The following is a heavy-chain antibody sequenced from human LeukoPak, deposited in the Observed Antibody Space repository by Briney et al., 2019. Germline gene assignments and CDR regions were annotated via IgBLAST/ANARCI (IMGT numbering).Heavy chain of an antibody. D-gene: IGHD5-24*01. CDR2: ISGCKGNT. CDR1: GYIFSNYG. J-gene: IGHJ6*02. CDR3: ARDSTMESMDV. Sequence: ASVKVSCKASGYIFSNYGISWVRQAPGQGLEWMGWISGCKGNTNYAQKFQGRVTMTTDTSMGAAYMELRSLRSDDTAMYYCARDSTMESMDVWGQGTTVTVSS. V-gene: IGHV1-18*01.